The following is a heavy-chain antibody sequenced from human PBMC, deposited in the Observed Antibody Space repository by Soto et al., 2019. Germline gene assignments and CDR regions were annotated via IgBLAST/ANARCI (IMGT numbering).Heavy chain of an antibody. V-gene: IGHV4-39*01. Sequence: SHTCSVADGSSSSSTYYCGRVRQPPGKGLEWIGSIYFSGSTYYSPSLESRATISLDTSKNQFSLKLTSVTAADTAVYYCARHQRDGYNPWGQRTMVTVSS. CDR3: ARHQRDGYNP. CDR1: DGSSSSSTYY. D-gene: IGHD6-25*01. J-gene: IGHJ5*01. CDR2: IYFSGST.